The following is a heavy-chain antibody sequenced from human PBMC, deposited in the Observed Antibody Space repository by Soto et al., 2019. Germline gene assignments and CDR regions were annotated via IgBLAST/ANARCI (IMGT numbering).Heavy chain of an antibody. CDR2: IYYSGST. CDR3: ARDHRLVNNWFDP. CDR1: GGSISSGGYY. J-gene: IGHJ5*02. V-gene: IGHV4-31*03. Sequence: SETLSLTCTVSGGSISSGGYYWSWIRQHPGKGLEWIGYIYYSGSTYYNPSLKSRVTISVDTSKNQFSLKLSSVTAADTAVYYCARDHRLVNNWFDPWGQGTLVTVSS. D-gene: IGHD1-26*01.